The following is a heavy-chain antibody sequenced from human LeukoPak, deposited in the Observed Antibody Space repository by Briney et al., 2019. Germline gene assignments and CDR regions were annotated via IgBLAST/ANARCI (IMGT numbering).Heavy chain of an antibody. CDR2: ISRGGTTI. V-gene: IGHV3-11*01. CDR3: ARDPKRGDSSFDY. J-gene: IGHJ4*02. D-gene: IGHD3-16*01. Sequence: GGSLRLSCAASGFTFSDYYMSWIRQAPGKGLEWLSYISRGGTTIYYADSVKGQFTISRDNAKNSLYLQMNSLRAEDTAVYYCARDPKRGDSSFDYWGQGTLVTVSS. CDR1: GFTFSDYY.